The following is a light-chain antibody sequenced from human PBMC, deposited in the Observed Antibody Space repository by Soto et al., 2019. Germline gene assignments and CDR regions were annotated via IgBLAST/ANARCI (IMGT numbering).Light chain of an antibody. CDR1: RSNIGTNT. J-gene: IGLJ2*01. CDR3: AAWDVSFVV. CDR2: SNN. V-gene: IGLV1-44*01. Sequence: QSVLTQPPSASGTPGQRVTISCSGSRSNIGTNTVTWYQQLPGMAPKLLIHSNNQRPSGVPDRFSGSKSGTSASLAISGLQSEDEADYYCAAWDVSFVVFDGGTKLTVL.